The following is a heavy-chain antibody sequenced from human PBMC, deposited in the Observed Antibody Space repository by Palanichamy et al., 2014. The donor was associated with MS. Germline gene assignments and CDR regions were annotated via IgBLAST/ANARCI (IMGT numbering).Heavy chain of an antibody. Sequence: QVQLQESGPGLVKPSQTLSLTCTVSGGSISSGVSTGAGSGSPPGRDPSGLGVSIPWEHQVQPSLKSRVTISVDTSKSQFSLKLSSVTAADTAVYYCARQWGYSYGSYFDYWGQGTLVTVSS. CDR1: GGSISSGVST. D-gene: IGHD5-18*01. CDR2: SIPWEH. V-gene: IGHV4-61*02. CDR3: ARQWGYSYGSYFDY. J-gene: IGHJ4*02.